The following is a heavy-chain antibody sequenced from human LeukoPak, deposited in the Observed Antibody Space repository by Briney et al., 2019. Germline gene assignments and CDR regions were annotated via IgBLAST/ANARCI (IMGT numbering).Heavy chain of an antibody. Sequence: ASVKVSCKASGYTFTGYYMHWVRQAPGQGLEWMGWINPNSGGTNYAQKFQGRVTMTRDTSISTAYMELSRLRSDDTAVYYCARGPRSGSSPGAFDIWGQGTMVTDSS. V-gene: IGHV1-2*02. J-gene: IGHJ3*02. CDR1: GYTFTGYY. CDR3: ARGPRSGSSPGAFDI. CDR2: INPNSGGT. D-gene: IGHD1-26*01.